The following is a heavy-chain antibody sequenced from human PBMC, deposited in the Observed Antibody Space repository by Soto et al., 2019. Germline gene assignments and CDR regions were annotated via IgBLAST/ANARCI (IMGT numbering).Heavy chain of an antibody. CDR2: ISAYNGNT. V-gene: IGHV1-18*01. Sequence: GASVKVSCKASGYTFTSYGISWVRQAPGQGLEWMGWISAYNGNTNYAQKLQGRVTMTTDTSTSTAYMELRSLRSDDTAVYYCARTTYYYDSSGYDLGALSGVTQYFQHWGQGTLVTVSS. CDR3: ARTTYYYDSSGYDLGALSGVTQYFQH. D-gene: IGHD3-22*01. J-gene: IGHJ1*01. CDR1: GYTFTSYG.